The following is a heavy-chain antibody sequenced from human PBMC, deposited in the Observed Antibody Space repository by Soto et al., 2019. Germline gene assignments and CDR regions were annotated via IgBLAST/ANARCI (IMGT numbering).Heavy chain of an antibody. J-gene: IGHJ4*02. Sequence: QAHLVQSGAEVREPGASVKVSCRTSGYTFINYYIHWVRQAPGHGLEWMALLNPMSGATIYAQKFQGRNTLTLDTSTTTVYMEVSSLTSEDTSVSYCARDLAARDLWGQGTLVTVSS. V-gene: IGHV1-46*01. CDR2: LNPMSGAT. CDR1: GYTFINYY. CDR3: ARDLAARDL. D-gene: IGHD2-21*01.